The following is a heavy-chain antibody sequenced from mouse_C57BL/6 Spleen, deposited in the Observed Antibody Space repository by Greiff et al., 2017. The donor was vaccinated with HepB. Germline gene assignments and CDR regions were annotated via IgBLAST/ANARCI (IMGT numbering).Heavy chain of an antibody. Sequence: VQLQQSGAELVKPGASVKISCKASGYAFSSYWMNWVKQRPGKGLEWIGQIYPGDGDTNYNGKFKGKATLTADKSSSTAYMQLSSLTSEYSAVYFCARWDTTVLWDFDVWGTGTTVTVSS. CDR2: IYPGDGDT. V-gene: IGHV1-80*01. CDR3: ARWDTTVLWDFDV. CDR1: GYAFSSYW. J-gene: IGHJ1*03. D-gene: IGHD1-1*01.